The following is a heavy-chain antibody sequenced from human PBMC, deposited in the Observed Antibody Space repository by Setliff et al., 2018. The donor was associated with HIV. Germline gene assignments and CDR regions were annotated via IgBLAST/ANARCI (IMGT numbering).Heavy chain of an antibody. CDR1: GDSISSHY. CDR3: ARVTLAGTGFYFDF. Sequence: PSETLSLTCTVSGDSISSHYWSWIRQPPGKGLEWIGIIYYSVTTKYNPSLKSRVTISIDASKNQFSLKLSSVTAADTAVYYCARVTLAGTGFYFDFWGQGTLVTVS. CDR2: IYYSVTT. J-gene: IGHJ4*02. D-gene: IGHD6-19*01. V-gene: IGHV4-59*11.